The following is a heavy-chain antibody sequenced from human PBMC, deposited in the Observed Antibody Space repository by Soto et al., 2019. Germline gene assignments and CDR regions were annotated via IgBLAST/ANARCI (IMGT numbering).Heavy chain of an antibody. Sequence: SETLSLTCTVSGGSISSYYWSWIRQPPGKGLEWIGYIYYSGSTNYNPSLKSRVTISVDTSKNQFSLKLSSVTAADTAVYYCARLKTGSGSYFYYYYGMDVWGQGTTVTVS. CDR3: ARLKTGSGSYFYYYYGMDV. D-gene: IGHD3-10*01. CDR2: IYYSGST. V-gene: IGHV4-59*08. CDR1: GGSISSYY. J-gene: IGHJ6*02.